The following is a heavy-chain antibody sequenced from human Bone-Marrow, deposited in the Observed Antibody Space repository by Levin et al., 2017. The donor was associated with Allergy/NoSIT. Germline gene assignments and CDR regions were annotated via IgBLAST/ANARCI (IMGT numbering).Heavy chain of an antibody. CDR3: ARAYYDFWSGSPGGAFDI. J-gene: IGHJ3*02. V-gene: IGHV4-4*02. CDR2: IYHSGST. CDR1: GGSISSSNW. D-gene: IGHD3-3*01. Sequence: GSLRLSCAVSGGSISSSNWWSWVRQPPGKGLEWIGEIYHSGSTNYNPSLKSRVTISVDKSKNQFSLKLSSVTAADTAVYYCARAYYDFWSGSPGGAFDIWGQGTMVTVSS.